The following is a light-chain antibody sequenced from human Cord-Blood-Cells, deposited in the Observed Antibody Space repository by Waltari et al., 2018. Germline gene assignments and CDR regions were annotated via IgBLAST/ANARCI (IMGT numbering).Light chain of an antibody. V-gene: IGLV1-47*01. Sequence: QSVLTQPPSASGTPGHRVTLSCSGSSSNIGSNYVYWYQQLPGTAPKLLIYRNNQRPSGLPDRFSGSKSGTSASLAISGLRSEDEADYYCAAWDDSLSGRWVFGGGTKLTVL. CDR2: RNN. J-gene: IGLJ3*02. CDR1: SSNIGSNY. CDR3: AAWDDSLSGRWV.